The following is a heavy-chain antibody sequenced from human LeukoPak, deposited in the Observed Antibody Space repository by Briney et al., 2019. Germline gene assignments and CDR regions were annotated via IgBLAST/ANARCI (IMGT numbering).Heavy chain of an antibody. CDR3: ARESYDILTASGGYYFDY. CDR2: IIPIFGTA. J-gene: IGHJ4*02. CDR1: GGTFSSYA. Sequence: ASVKVSCKAPGGTFSSYAISWVRQAPGQGLEWMGGIIPIFGTANYAQKFQGRVTITADESTSTAYMELSSLRSEDTAVYYCARESYDILTASGGYYFDYWGQGTLVTVSS. V-gene: IGHV1-69*13. D-gene: IGHD3-9*01.